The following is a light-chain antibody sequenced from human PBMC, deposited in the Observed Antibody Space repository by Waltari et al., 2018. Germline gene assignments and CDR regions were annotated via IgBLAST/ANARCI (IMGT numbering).Light chain of an antibody. CDR2: YDS. CDR1: NIGTKS. J-gene: IGLJ1*01. Sequence: SYVLTQPPSVSVAPGETARLTCGGNNIGTKSVHWYRQKPAQAPVLVISYDSDRPSGIPERFSGSNSGDTATLTISRVEAGDEADYYCQVWDANNEPGLFGTGTEVTV. CDR3: QVWDANNEPGL. V-gene: IGLV3-21*01.